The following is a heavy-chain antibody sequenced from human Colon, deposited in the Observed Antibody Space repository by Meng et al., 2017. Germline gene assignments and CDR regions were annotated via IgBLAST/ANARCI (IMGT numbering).Heavy chain of an antibody. V-gene: IGHV4-31*03. CDR3: ARYFYDSRGVTWFDP. D-gene: IGHD3-22*01. CDR1: GGSISSGDYY. J-gene: IGHJ5*02. Sequence: VRLEESGPGLVKPSQTRSLPCTVSGGSISSGDYYWSWSRQHPGKGLEWIGYFYFSGNTYYNPSLKSRVSISVDTSKNRFSLNLSSVTAADTAVYYCARYFYDSRGVTWFDPWGQGTLVTVSS. CDR2: FYFSGNT.